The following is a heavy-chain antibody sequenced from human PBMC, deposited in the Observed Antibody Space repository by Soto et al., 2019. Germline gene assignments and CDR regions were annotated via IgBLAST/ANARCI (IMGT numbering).Heavy chain of an antibody. D-gene: IGHD2-21*01. CDR3: ARDMSQGIPDHLDF. Sequence: VQLVESGGGVVQPGRSLRLSRATSGFTFSNYPFHWGRQAPGKRLEWVAVIAFDGTIKLYADSVKGRFTISRDDSKNTLYLQMNSLRDEDTAIYYCARDMSQGIPDHLDFWGQGTLVTVSS. CDR2: IAFDGTIK. CDR1: GFTFSNYP. V-gene: IGHV3-30*04. J-gene: IGHJ4*02.